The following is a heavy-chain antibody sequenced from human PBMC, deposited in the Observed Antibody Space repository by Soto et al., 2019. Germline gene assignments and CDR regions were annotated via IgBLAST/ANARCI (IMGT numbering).Heavy chain of an antibody. CDR3: ARLGVKNYGDYLNWFDP. Sequence: PSETLSLTCTVSGGSISSSSYYWGWIRQPPGKGLEWIGSIYYSGSTYYNPSLKSRVTISVDTSKNQFSLKLSSVTAADTAVYNCARLGVKNYGDYLNWFDPWGQGTLVTVSS. D-gene: IGHD4-17*01. CDR1: GGSISSSSYY. CDR2: IYYSGST. V-gene: IGHV4-39*01. J-gene: IGHJ5*02.